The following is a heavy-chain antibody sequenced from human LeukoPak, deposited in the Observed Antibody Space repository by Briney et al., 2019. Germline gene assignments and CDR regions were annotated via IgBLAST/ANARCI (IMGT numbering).Heavy chain of an antibody. V-gene: IGHV3-23*01. D-gene: IGHD3-10*01. CDR2: ISASGGTT. CDR1: GFTFSTYA. J-gene: IGHJ4*02. CDR3: ARGTYGFDY. Sequence: GGSLTLSCAASGFTFSTYAMSWVRQAPGKGLEWVSGISASGGTTYYADSVKGRFTISRDNAKNSLYLQMNSLRDEDTAVYYCARGTYGFDYWGQGTLVTVSS.